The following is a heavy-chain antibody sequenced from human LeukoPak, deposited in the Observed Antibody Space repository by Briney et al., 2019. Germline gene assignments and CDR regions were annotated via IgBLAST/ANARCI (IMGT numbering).Heavy chain of an antibody. CDR2: TYYRSKWYN. J-gene: IGHJ6*03. CDR1: GDSFSSNSAA. V-gene: IGHV6-1*01. CDR3: ARGPQLVGYYYIDV. D-gene: IGHD6-13*01. Sequence: SQTLSLTCAISGDSFSSNSAAWNWVRQSPARGLEWMGRTYYRSKWYNDYAISVKSRMTINPDTSKNQFSLQLNSVTPEDTAVYYCARGPQLVGYYYIDVWGKGTTVTVSS.